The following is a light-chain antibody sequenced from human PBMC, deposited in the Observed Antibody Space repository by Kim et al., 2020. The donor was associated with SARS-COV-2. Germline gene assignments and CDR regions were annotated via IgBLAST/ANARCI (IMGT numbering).Light chain of an antibody. CDR1: QSISSY. CDR2: AAS. V-gene: IGKV1-39*01. J-gene: IGKJ2*01. Sequence: SVGDRVTITCRASQSISSYLNWYQQKPGKAPKLLIYAASSLQSGVPSRFSGSGSGTDFTLTISSLQPEDFATYYCQQSYSTPPGDTFGQGTKLEI. CDR3: QQSYSTPPGDT.